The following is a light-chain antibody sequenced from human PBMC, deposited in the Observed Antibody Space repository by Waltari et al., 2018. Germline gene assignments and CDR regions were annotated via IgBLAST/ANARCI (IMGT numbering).Light chain of an antibody. CDR1: QSVSSSY. CDR2: DAS. V-gene: IGKV3-20*01. CDR3: QQYHSSPPT. Sequence: EIVLTQSPGTLSLSPGERATLSCRASQSVSSSYLAWYQQKPGQAPRLLIYDASSRATGIPDRFSGSGSGTDFTLTINRLEPEDFAVYYCQQYHSSPPTFGGGTKVEIE. J-gene: IGKJ4*01.